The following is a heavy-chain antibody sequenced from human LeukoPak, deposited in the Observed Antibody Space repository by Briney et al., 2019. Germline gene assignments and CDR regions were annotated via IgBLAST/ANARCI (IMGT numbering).Heavy chain of an antibody. V-gene: IGHV4-39*07. Sequence: PSETLSLTCTVSGGSISSSSYYWGWIRQPPGKGLEWIGSIYYSGSTYYKSSLKSRVTISVDTSKNQFSLKLSSVTAADTAVYYCARDSSYSSGWFNKQLDYWGQGTLVTVSS. J-gene: IGHJ4*02. CDR1: GGSISSSSYY. CDR2: IYYSGST. D-gene: IGHD6-19*01. CDR3: ARDSSYSSGWFNKQLDY.